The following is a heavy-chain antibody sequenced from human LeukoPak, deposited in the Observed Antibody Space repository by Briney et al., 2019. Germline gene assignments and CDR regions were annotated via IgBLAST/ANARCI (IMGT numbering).Heavy chain of an antibody. Sequence: GGSLRLSCAASGFTFSSYSMNWVRQAPGKGLECVSSISSSSSYIYYADSVKGRFTISRDNAKNSLYLQMNSLRVEDTARYYCAKDYTPDGLYDIDYWGQGTQVTVSS. V-gene: IGHV3-21*04. J-gene: IGHJ4*02. CDR2: ISSSSSYI. CDR3: AKDYTPDGLYDIDY. CDR1: GFTFSSYS. D-gene: IGHD3-16*01.